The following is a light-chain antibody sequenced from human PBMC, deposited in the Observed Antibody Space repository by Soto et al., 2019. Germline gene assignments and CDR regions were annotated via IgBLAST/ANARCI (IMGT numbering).Light chain of an antibody. CDR2: GAS. CDR3: HQYDDWLRLT. V-gene: IGKV3D-15*01. Sequence: EIVMTQSPATLSVSPGERATLSCRASQSVNIYLAWYQQKPCQAPRLLIFGASSRATGIPARFSGSGSGTEFNLTISSLQYEDFAVYFCHQYDDWLRLTFGGGTKVEIK. CDR1: QSVNIY. J-gene: IGKJ4*01.